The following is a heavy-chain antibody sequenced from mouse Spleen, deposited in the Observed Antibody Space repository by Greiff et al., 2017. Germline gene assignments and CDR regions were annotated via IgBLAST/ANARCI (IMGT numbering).Heavy chain of an antibody. D-gene: IGHD2-4*01. Sequence: EVQLVESGGDLVQPGGSLKLSCATSGFTFSDYYMYWVRQTPEKRLEWVAFISNGGGRTYYPNTVKGRFTISRDNAKNTLYLQMDRLKSEDTAMYYCARRDDYALGYAMDYWGQGTSVTVSS. CDR2: ISNGGGRT. J-gene: IGHJ4*01. V-gene: IGHV5-12*02. CDR1: GFTFSDYY. CDR3: ARRDDYALGYAMDY.